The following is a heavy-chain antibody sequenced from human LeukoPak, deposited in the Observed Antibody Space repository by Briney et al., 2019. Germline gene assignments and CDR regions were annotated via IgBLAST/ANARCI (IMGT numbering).Heavy chain of an antibody. J-gene: IGHJ4*02. CDR3: ARGGGVTTLGYFDY. V-gene: IGHV4-34*01. CDR2: INHSGST. D-gene: IGHD4-17*01. Sequence: PSETLSITCAVYGGSFSGYYWSWIRQPPGKGLEWIGEINHSGSTNYNPSLKSRVTISVDTSKNQFSLKLSSVTAADTAVYYCARGGGVTTLGYFDYWGQGTLVTVSS. CDR1: GGSFSGYY.